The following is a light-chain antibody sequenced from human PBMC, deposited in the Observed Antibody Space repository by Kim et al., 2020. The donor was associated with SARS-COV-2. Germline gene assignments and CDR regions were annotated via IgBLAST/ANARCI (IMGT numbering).Light chain of an antibody. J-gene: IGLJ3*02. V-gene: IGLV3-19*01. Sequence: ALGQTVKITCHGDSLKTSYATWYQQKPGQAPVLVLYGKDNRPSGIPDRFSGSSSSNTGSLTITGAQAEDEADYYCSSRDTTNSHVVFGGGTQLTV. CDR1: SLKTSY. CDR3: SSRDTTNSHVV. CDR2: GKD.